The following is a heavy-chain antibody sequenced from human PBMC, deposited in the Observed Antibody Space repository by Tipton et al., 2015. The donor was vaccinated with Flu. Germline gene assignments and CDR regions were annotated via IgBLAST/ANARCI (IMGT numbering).Heavy chain of an antibody. CDR3: ARDRRDNWLDP. V-gene: IGHV3-30*03. CDR2: IPFDGSND. CDR1: GLTFSSYG. Sequence: SLRLSCAVSGLTFSSYGMHWVRQAPGKGLEWVAVIPFDGSNDYYTDSVRGRFTISRDNSENTLYLQMNSLRPDDTAVYYCARDRRDNWLDPWGQGTLVTVSS. J-gene: IGHJ5*02.